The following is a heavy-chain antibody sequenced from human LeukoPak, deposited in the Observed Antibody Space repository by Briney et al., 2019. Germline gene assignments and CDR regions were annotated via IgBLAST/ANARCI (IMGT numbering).Heavy chain of an antibody. Sequence: GGSLRLSCAASGFTFSNYAMHWVRQAPGKGLEWVAVISYDGSNEYYADSVKGRFTISRDNSKSTLYLQMNSLRAEDTAVYYCARDLVYCSSTSCYDQPWGQGTLVTVSS. D-gene: IGHD2-2*01. J-gene: IGHJ5*02. CDR1: GFTFSNYA. CDR2: ISYDGSNE. CDR3: ARDLVYCSSTSCYDQP. V-gene: IGHV3-30*04.